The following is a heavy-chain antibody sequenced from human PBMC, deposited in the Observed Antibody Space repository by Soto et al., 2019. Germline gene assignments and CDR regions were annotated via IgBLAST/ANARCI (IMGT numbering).Heavy chain of an antibody. Sequence: GESLKISCKGSGYSFTSYWIGWVRQMPGKGLEWMGIIYPGDSDTRYSPSFQGQVTISADKSISTAYLQWSSLKASDTAMYYCAGSRYNWNYDYYYGMDVWGQGTTVTVSS. CDR3: AGSRYNWNYDYYYGMDV. D-gene: IGHD1-20*01. CDR2: IYPGDSDT. CDR1: GYSFTSYW. V-gene: IGHV5-51*01. J-gene: IGHJ6*02.